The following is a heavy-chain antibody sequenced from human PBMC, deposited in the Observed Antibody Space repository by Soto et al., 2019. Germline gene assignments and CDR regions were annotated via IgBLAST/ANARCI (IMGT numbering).Heavy chain of an antibody. Sequence: QVQLAESGGGVVQPGRSLRLSCAASGFTFSSYAMHWVRQAPGKGLEWVAVISYDGSNKYYADSVKGRFTISRDNSKHTLYLQMNSLRAEDTAVYYCARDPMGRYYGSGSYYFDYWGQGTLVTVSS. D-gene: IGHD3-10*01. V-gene: IGHV3-30-3*01. CDR1: GFTFSSYA. J-gene: IGHJ4*02. CDR2: ISYDGSNK. CDR3: ARDPMGRYYGSGSYYFDY.